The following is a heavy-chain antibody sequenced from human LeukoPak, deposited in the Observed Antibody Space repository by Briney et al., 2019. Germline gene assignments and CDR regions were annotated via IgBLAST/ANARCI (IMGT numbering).Heavy chain of an antibody. J-gene: IGHJ4*02. Sequence: SGGSLRLSCAASGFTFSSYGMHWVRQAPGKGLEWVAVISYDGSNKYYADSVKGRFTISRDNSKNTLYLQMNSLRAEDTAVYYCARDGDSSGYYQYYFDYWGQGTLVTVSS. CDR1: GFTFSSYG. D-gene: IGHD3-22*01. CDR2: ISYDGSNK. V-gene: IGHV3-30*03. CDR3: ARDGDSSGYYQYYFDY.